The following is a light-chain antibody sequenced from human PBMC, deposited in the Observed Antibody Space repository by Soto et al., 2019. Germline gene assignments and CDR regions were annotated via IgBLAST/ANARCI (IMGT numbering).Light chain of an antibody. CDR2: KAS. J-gene: IGKJ1*01. CDR3: QHYNSYSEA. Sequence: DIQMTQSPSTLSASVGERVTITCRARQSVSNWLAWYQQKPGKAPKVLIYKASTLKSGVPSRFSGSGSGTEFTLTISSLQPDDFATYYCQHYNSYSEAFGQGTKVDIK. CDR1: QSVSNW. V-gene: IGKV1-5*03.